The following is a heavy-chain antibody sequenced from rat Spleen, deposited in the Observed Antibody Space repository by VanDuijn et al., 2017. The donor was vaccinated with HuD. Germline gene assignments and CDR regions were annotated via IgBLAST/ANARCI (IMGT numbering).Heavy chain of an antibody. CDR3: ARWTTVATSFDY. D-gene: IGHD1-3*01. V-gene: IGHV3-3*01. CDR1: GHSITSSYR. Sequence: EVQLQESGPGLVKPSQSLSLTCSVTGHSITSSYRWNWIRKFPGNKLEWMGYINSAGTTNYNPSLKSRISITRDTSKNQFFLQVNSVTTEDTATYYCARWTTVATSFDYWGQGVMVTVSS. CDR2: INSAGTT. J-gene: IGHJ2*01.